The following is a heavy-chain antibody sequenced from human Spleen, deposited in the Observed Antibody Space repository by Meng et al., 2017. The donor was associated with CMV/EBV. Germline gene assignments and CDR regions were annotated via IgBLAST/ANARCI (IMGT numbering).Heavy chain of an antibody. CDR1: GASFTSLS. V-gene: IGHV1-69*16. Sequence: ASGASFTSLSISWVRPAPGQGLEWMGGIIPLLKTGTYAEKFLGRVTITSDESTSTSYVELCSLTSDDTAVYYCAILGGGVPLEGRFDYWGQGSLVTVSS. CDR3: AILGGGVPLEGRFDY. J-gene: IGHJ4*02. D-gene: IGHD2/OR15-2a*01. CDR2: IIPLLKTG.